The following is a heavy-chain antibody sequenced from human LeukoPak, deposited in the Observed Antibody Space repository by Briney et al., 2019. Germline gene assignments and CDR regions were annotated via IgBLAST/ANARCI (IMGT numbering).Heavy chain of an antibody. J-gene: IGHJ4*02. Sequence: GGSLRLSCAASGFTFSSHAMSWVRQAPGKGLEWVSAISGSGGSTYYADSVKGRFTISRDNSKNTLYLQMNSLRAEDTAVYYCAKDPTLDTAMVGEYYFDYWGQGTLVTVSS. CDR2: ISGSGGST. V-gene: IGHV3-23*01. CDR1: GFTFSSHA. D-gene: IGHD5-18*01. CDR3: AKDPTLDTAMVGEYYFDY.